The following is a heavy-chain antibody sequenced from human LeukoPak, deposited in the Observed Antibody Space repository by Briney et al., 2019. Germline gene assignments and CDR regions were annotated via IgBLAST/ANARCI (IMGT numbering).Heavy chain of an antibody. V-gene: IGHV4-39*01. J-gene: IGHJ3*02. Sequence: PSETLSLTCTVSGGSISSSPYYWGWIRQPPGKGLEWIGSIYYSGSTYYNPSLKSRVTISVDTSKNQFSLKLSSMTAADTAVYYCASPPVTSMGHFPFHIWGQETMVTVSS. D-gene: IGHD4-17*01. CDR2: IYYSGST. CDR3: ASPPVTSMGHFPFHI. CDR1: GGSISSSPYY.